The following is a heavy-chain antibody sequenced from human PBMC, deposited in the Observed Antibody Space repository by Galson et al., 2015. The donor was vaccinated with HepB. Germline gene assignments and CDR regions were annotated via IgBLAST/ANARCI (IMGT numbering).Heavy chain of an antibody. CDR1: GGSFSGYY. D-gene: IGHD3-16*01. CDR2: INHSGST. J-gene: IGHJ5*02. V-gene: IGHV4-34*01. CDR3: ARITSNWFDP. Sequence: ETLSLTCAVYGGSFSGYYWSWIRQPPGKGLEWIGEINHSGSTNYNPSLKSRVTISVDTSKNQFSLKLSSVTAADTAVYYCARITSNWFDPWGQGTLVTVSS.